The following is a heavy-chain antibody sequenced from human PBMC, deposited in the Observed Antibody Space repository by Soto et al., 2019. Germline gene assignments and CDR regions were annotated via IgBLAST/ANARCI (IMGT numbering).Heavy chain of an antibody. CDR2: IKQDGSEK. CDR3: ARDGALYYYYGMDV. J-gene: IGHJ6*02. Sequence: GGSLRLSCAASGFTFSSYWMSWVRQAPGKGLEWVANIKQDGSEKYYVDSVKGRFTISRDNAKNSLYLQMNSLRAEDTAVYYCARDGALYYYYGMDVWGQGTTVTVSS. V-gene: IGHV3-7*05. D-gene: IGHD1-26*01. CDR1: GFTFSSYW.